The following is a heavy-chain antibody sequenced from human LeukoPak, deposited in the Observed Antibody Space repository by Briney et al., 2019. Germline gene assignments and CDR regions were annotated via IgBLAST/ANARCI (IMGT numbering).Heavy chain of an antibody. J-gene: IGHJ4*02. CDR2: ISSSGSTI. CDR3: ARKGMGPGMDDY. V-gene: IGHV3-48*04. Sequence: PGRSLRLSCAASGFTFSSYGMHWVRQAPGKGLEWVSYISSSGSTIYYADSVKGRFTISRDNAKNSLYLQMNSLRAEDTAVYYCARKGMGPGMDDYWGQGTLVTVSS. D-gene: IGHD6-13*01. CDR1: GFTFSSYG.